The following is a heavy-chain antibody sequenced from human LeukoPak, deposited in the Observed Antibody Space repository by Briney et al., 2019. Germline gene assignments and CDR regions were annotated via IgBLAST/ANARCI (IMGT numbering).Heavy chain of an antibody. V-gene: IGHV1-69*04. CDR1: GGTFSSYA. CDR2: IIPIFGIA. CDR3: ARGLRGSSNGPFKY. D-gene: IGHD5-18*01. J-gene: IGHJ4*02. Sequence: SVKVSCKASGGTFSSYAISWVRQAPGQGLEWMGRIIPIFGIANYAQKFQGRVTITADKSTSTAYMELSSLRSEDTAVYYCARGLRGSSNGPFKYGGKGPLVTVSS.